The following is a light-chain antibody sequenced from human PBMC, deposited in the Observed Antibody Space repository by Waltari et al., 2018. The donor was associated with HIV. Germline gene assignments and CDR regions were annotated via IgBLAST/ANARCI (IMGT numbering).Light chain of an antibody. CDR2: WAS. V-gene: IGKV4-1*01. CDR1: RSLLYSSDNRNY. Sequence: DILMTQSPHTLTVAPGERATINCTTSRSLLYSSDNRNYLAWYQQKPRQPPKLLISWASTRESGVPDRFSGSGSGTAFTLTITRLQAEDVAVYHCQQYFRIPPTFGGGTKVDIK. CDR3: QQYFRIPPT. J-gene: IGKJ4*01.